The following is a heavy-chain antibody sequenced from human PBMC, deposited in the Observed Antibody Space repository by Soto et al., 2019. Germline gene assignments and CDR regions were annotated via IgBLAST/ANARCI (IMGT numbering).Heavy chain of an antibody. J-gene: IGHJ6*02. D-gene: IGHD3-10*01. CDR2: ISAYNGKT. CDR1: GYTFTSHG. Sequence: VQLVQSGAEVKKPGASVKVSCKASGYTFTSHGISWVRQAPGQGLEWMGWISAYNGKTNYSQKLQGRVTMTTDTSTSTANMELRSLKPDATAVYYCASEEENYDGSGSYYNEDGMGVWGQGTTVTVSS. CDR3: ASEEENYDGSGSYYNEDGMGV. V-gene: IGHV1-18*01.